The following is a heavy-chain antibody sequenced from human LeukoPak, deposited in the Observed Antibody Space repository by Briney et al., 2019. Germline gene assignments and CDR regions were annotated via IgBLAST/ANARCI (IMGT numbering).Heavy chain of an antibody. CDR3: ARVSGSYLRL. J-gene: IGHJ4*02. V-gene: IGHV1-69*05. CDR1: GGTFSSYA. D-gene: IGHD1-26*01. Sequence: ASVKVSCKASGGTFSSYAISWGRQAPGQGLEWMVRIIPIFGTANYAQKFQGRVTITTDESTSTAYMELSSLRSEDTAVYYCARVSGSYLRLWGQRTLVTVSS. CDR2: IIPIFGTA.